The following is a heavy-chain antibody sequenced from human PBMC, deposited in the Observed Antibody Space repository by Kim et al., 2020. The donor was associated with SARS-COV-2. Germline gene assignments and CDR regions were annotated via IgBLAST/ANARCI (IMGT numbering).Heavy chain of an antibody. V-gene: IGHV4-61*01. CDR3: ATGRGSGLWFIAY. J-gene: IGHJ4*02. CDR1: GDSVRTASYY. D-gene: IGHD5-18*01. CDR2: VHYTGST. Sequence: SETLSLTCTVSGDSVRTASYYWSWIRQPPGEGLEWIGYVHYTGSTNYSPSLKSRLTMSVDTSKNQFSLKLNSVTAADTAAYYCATGRGSGLWFIAYWGQGTLVTVSS.